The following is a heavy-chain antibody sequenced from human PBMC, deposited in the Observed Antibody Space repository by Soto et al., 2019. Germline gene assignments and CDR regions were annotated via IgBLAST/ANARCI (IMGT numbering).Heavy chain of an antibody. CDR1: GFTFSDYY. CDR2: ISNSGSTI. D-gene: IGHD6-19*01. J-gene: IGHJ4*02. V-gene: IGHV3-11*01. CDR3: ARGGVPYTSGWGIDY. Sequence: QVQLVESGGRLVKPGGSLRLSCAASGFTFSDYYMNWIRQAPGKGLEWISYISNSGSTIYYADSVKGRFTISRDNAKNSLFRQMNSLTAEDTAVYYCARGGVPYTSGWGIDYWGQGTLVTVSS.